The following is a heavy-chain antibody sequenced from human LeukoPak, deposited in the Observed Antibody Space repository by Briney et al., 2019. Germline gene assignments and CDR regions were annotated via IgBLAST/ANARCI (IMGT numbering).Heavy chain of an antibody. D-gene: IGHD3-22*01. Sequence: GGSLRLSCAASRFTFNIFGMHWVRQAPGKGLVWVAVISFDGSNKYYADSVRGRFTISRDNSRDTLYLQMSSPTIEDTAVYYCRAATRYLDYYYDYWGRGTLVTVSS. V-gene: IGHV3-30*03. J-gene: IGHJ4*02. CDR3: RAATRYLDYYYDY. CDR1: RFTFNIFG. CDR2: ISFDGSNK.